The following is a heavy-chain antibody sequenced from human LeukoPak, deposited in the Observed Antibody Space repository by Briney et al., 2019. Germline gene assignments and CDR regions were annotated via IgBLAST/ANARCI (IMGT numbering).Heavy chain of an antibody. D-gene: IGHD3-22*01. Sequence: GRSLRLSCAASGFTFDDYAMHWVWQAPGKGLEWVSGISWNSGSIGYADSVKGRFTISRDNAKNSLYLQMNSLRAEDTALYHCARANYYDSSGYYLHWGQGTLVTVSS. CDR3: ARANYYDSSGYYLH. CDR1: GFTFDDYA. CDR2: ISWNSGSI. J-gene: IGHJ4*02. V-gene: IGHV3-9*01.